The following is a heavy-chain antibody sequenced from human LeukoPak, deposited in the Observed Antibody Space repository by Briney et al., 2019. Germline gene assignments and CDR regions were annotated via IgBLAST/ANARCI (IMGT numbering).Heavy chain of an antibody. J-gene: IGHJ6*03. Sequence: SETLSLTCTVSGGSISSYYWSWIRQPAGKGLEWIGRIYSTGSTNYNPSLKSRVTMSVDTSKNQFSLRLRSVTAADTAVYYCARGSGRHYYYYYMDVWGKGTTVTVSS. D-gene: IGHD1-26*01. CDR1: GGSISSYY. CDR2: IYSTGST. V-gene: IGHV4-4*07. CDR3: ARGSGRHYYYYYMDV.